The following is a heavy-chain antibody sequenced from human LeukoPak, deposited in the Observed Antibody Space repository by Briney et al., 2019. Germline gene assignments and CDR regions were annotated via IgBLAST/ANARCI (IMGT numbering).Heavy chain of an antibody. CDR1: GYVFTSFW. Sequence: GESLKISCKASGYVFTSFWNGRGRQRPGKGLEWMAIIYPTNSNTIYSPSFEGQVTISADKSISTAYLQWSSLKASDTAIYYCARRGVGVFTENWGQGTLVTVSS. D-gene: IGHD1-26*01. J-gene: IGHJ4*02. V-gene: IGHV5-51*01. CDR3: ARRGVGVFTEN. CDR2: IYPTNSNT.